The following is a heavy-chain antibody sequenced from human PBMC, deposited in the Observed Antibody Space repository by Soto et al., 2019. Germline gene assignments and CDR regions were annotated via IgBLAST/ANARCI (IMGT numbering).Heavy chain of an antibody. V-gene: IGHV3-15*01. Sequence: GGSLRLSCSASGFTFSNARMNWVRQAPGKGLEWVGHIKRKTDGGTADYAAPVTGRFTISRDDSKNTLYLQMNSLKTEDTSVYYCIVGGDFDLRGQGTPVTVSS. CDR3: IVGGDFDL. J-gene: IGHJ4*02. CDR1: GFTFSNAR. D-gene: IGHD1-26*01. CDR2: IKRKTDGGTA.